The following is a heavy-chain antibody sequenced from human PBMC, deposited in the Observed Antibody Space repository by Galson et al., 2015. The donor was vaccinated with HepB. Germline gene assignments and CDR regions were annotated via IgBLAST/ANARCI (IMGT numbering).Heavy chain of an antibody. D-gene: IGHD2-2*02. Sequence: SLRLSCAASGFTVSSNYMSWVRQAPGKGLEWVSVIYSGGSTYYADSVKGRFTISRDNSKNTLYLQMNSLRAEDTAVYYCARGNPGYCSSTSCYTVAFDIWGQGTMVTVSS. J-gene: IGHJ3*02. CDR2: IYSGGST. V-gene: IGHV3-53*01. CDR1: GFTVSSNY. CDR3: ARGNPGYCSSTSCYTVAFDI.